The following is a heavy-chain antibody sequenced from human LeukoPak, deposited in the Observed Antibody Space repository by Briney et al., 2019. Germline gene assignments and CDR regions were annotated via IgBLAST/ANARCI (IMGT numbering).Heavy chain of an antibody. J-gene: IGHJ5*02. CDR3: ARHGSYGNKYNWFDP. CDR2: IYPGDSDT. D-gene: IGHD5-18*01. Sequence: GESLKISCKGSGYSFTSHWVGWVRQMPGKGLEWMGIIYPGDSDTRYSPSFQGQVTISADKSISTAYLQWSSLKASDTAMYYCARHGSYGNKYNWFDPWGQGTLVTVSS. CDR1: GYSFTSHW. V-gene: IGHV5-51*01.